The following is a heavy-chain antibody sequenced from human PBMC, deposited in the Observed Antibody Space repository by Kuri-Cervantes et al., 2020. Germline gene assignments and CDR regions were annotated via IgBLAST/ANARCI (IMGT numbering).Heavy chain of an antibody. Sequence: ASVKVSCKASGYSFTNYALNWVRQAPGQGLEWMGWIDTNTGNPTYAHDFTGRFVFSVDTSVSTAYLQISSLKAEDTAVYYCARVSFDWDPLFDYWGQGTLVTVSS. CDR2: IDTNTGNP. J-gene: IGHJ4*02. CDR3: ARVSFDWDPLFDY. V-gene: IGHV7-4-1*02. D-gene: IGHD3-9*01. CDR1: GYSFTNYA.